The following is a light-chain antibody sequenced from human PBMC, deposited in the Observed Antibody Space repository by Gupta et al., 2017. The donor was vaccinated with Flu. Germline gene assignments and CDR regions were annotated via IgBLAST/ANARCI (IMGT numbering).Light chain of an antibody. CDR1: SSNIGNNY. Sequence: QPVLTQPLSVSAAPGQKVTISCSGTSSNIGNNYVSWYQQLPGTAPKLLIYGNKKRPSGIPDRFSGSKSDTSATLVIARLQTEDEADYYCRSWDSSLFVVVFGGGTKLTVL. CDR3: RSWDSSLFVVV. J-gene: IGLJ3*02. V-gene: IGLV1-51*01. CDR2: GNK.